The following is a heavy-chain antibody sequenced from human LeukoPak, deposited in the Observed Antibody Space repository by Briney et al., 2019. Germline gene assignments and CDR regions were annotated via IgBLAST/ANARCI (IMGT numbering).Heavy chain of an antibody. CDR1: GFTFSSYW. D-gene: IGHD2-21*01. J-gene: IGHJ4*02. CDR2: IKKDGSAK. V-gene: IGHV3-7*04. CDR3: GWGSGAPDC. Sequence: LAGGSLRLSCTASGFTFSSYWMNWVRQAPGKGLEWVAGIKKDGSAKFYVDSVKGRFTISRDNTKNSLYLQMNSLGVEDAAVYYCGWGSGAPDCWGQGTLVTVSS.